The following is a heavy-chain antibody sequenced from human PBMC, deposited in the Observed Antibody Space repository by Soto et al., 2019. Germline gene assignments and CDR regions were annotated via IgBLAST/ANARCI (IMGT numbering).Heavy chain of an antibody. V-gene: IGHV1-8*01. D-gene: IGHD3-10*01. Sequence: ASVKVSCKASGDTFTTYDINWVRQATGHGLEWMGWINPNSGNIGYAQRFQGRVTMTRDTAIRTAYMEVSSLRSDDTAVYYCARGRASGSYYLLDYWGQGTLVTVSS. J-gene: IGHJ4*02. CDR3: ARGRASGSYYLLDY. CDR1: GDTFTTYD. CDR2: INPNSGNI.